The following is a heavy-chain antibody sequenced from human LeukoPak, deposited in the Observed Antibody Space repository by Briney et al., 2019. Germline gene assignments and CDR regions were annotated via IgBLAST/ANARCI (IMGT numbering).Heavy chain of an antibody. D-gene: IGHD3-22*01. Sequence: SVKVSCKASGGTFSSYAISWVRQAPGQGLEWMGRIIPILGIANYAQKFQGRVTITADKSTSTAYMELSSLRSEDTAVYYCARAQPHYYDSSGYLDYWGQGTLVTVSS. CDR3: ARAQPHYYDSSGYLDY. V-gene: IGHV1-69*04. CDR1: GGTFSSYA. CDR2: IIPILGIA. J-gene: IGHJ4*02.